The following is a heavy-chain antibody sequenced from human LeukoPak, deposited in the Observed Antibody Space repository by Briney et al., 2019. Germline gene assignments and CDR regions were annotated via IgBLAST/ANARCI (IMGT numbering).Heavy chain of an antibody. D-gene: IGHD6-13*01. CDR2: ISSSGSTI. CDR1: GFTFSDYY. V-gene: IGHV3-11*01. Sequence: GGSLRLSCAASGFTFSDYYMSWIRQAPGKGLEWVSYISSSGSTIYYADSVKGRFTISRENAKNSLYLQMNSLRAEDTAVYYCARDIASGRYYYYYMDVWGKGTTVTVSS. CDR3: ARDIASGRYYYYYMDV. J-gene: IGHJ6*03.